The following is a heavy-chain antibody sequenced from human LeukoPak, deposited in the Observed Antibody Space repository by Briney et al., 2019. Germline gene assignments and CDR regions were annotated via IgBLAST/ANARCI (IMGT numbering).Heavy chain of an antibody. CDR1: GGSFSGYY. D-gene: IGHD3-9*01. CDR2: IYTSGST. V-gene: IGHV4-4*07. CDR3: ARERYDILTGYYTFDY. Sequence: SETLSLTCAVYGGSFSGYYWSWIRQPAGKGLEWIGRIYTSGSTNYNPSLKSRVTMSVDTSKNQFSLKLSSVTAADTAVYYCARERYDILTGYYTFDYWGQGTLVTVSS. J-gene: IGHJ4*02.